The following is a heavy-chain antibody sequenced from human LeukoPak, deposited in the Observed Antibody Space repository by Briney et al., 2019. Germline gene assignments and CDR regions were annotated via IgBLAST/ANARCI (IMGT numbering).Heavy chain of an antibody. D-gene: IGHD5-18*01. V-gene: IGHV3-21*01. Sequence: GSLKLSCAASGFTFSSYAMHWVRQAPGKGLEWVSSISSSSSYIYYADSVEGRFTISRDNAKNSLYLQMNSLRAEDTAVYYCARGEDTALVTGGYNWFDPWGQGTLVTVSS. CDR2: ISSSSSYI. J-gene: IGHJ5*02. CDR3: ARGEDTALVTGGYNWFDP. CDR1: GFTFSSYA.